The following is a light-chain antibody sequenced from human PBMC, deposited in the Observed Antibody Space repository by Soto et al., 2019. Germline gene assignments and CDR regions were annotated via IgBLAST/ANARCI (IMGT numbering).Light chain of an antibody. CDR1: QSISRS. CDR3: QQSYSNSPWT. Sequence: DIPMTQSPSSLSASVGDRVTITCRASQSISRSLNWYQHKPGKAPQLLIYAASTLQPGVPSRFSGSGSGTDFALTINSLQPEDFATFYCQQSYSNSPWTFGQGTKVEVK. V-gene: IGKV1-39*01. J-gene: IGKJ1*01. CDR2: AAS.